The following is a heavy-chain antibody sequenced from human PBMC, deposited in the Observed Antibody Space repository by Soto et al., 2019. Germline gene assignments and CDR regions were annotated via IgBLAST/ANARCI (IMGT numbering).Heavy chain of an antibody. CDR3: ARVIIAVAATPRGFDP. CDR2: IYYSGST. CDR1: GGSISSGGYY. Sequence: QVQLQESGPGLVKPSQTLSLTCTVSGGSISSGGYYWSWIRQHPGKGLEWIGYIYYSGSTYYNPSLKSRVTISVDTSKNQFPLKLSSVTAADTAVYYCARVIIAVAATPRGFDPWGQGTLVTVSS. J-gene: IGHJ5*02. D-gene: IGHD6-19*01. V-gene: IGHV4-31*03.